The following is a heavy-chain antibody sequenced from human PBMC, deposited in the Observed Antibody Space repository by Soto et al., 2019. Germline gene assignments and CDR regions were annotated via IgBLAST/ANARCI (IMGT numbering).Heavy chain of an antibody. CDR2: ISGSGGST. Sequence: EVQLLESGGGLVQPGGSLRLSCAASGFTFSSYAMSWVRQAPGKRLEWVSAISGSGGSTYYADSVKGRFTISRDNSKNTLYLQMNSLRAEDTAVYYCAKERDYDILTAGNGFDPWVQGTLVTVSS. D-gene: IGHD3-9*01. V-gene: IGHV3-23*01. CDR1: GFTFSSYA. J-gene: IGHJ5*02. CDR3: AKERDYDILTAGNGFDP.